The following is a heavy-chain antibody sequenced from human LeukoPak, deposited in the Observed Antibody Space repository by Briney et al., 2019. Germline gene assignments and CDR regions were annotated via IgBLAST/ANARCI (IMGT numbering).Heavy chain of an antibody. Sequence: PSETLSLTRTVSGGSISNGNYYWGWIRQPPGKGLEWIGTIYYSGSTNYNLSLKSRVTISVDTSKNQFSLKLSSVTAADTAVYYCARGWYYYDRDYFDYWGQGTLVTVSS. CDR3: ARGWYYYDRDYFDY. D-gene: IGHD3-22*01. CDR1: GGSISNGNYY. CDR2: IYYSGST. J-gene: IGHJ4*02. V-gene: IGHV4-39*07.